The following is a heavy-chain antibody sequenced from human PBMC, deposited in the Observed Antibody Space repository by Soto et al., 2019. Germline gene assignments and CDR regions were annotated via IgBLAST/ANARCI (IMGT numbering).Heavy chain of an antibody. J-gene: IGHJ6*02. V-gene: IGHV3-48*04. D-gene: IGHD3-10*01. CDR2: ISSSGSTI. CDR3: AGGGLLLWFGESGMDV. Sequence: EVQLVESGGGLVKPGGSLRLSCAASGFTFSNAWMSWVRQAPGKGLEWVSYISSSGSTIYYADSVKGRFTISRDNAKNSLYLQMNSLRAEDTAVYYCAGGGLLLWFGESGMDVWGQGTTVTVSS. CDR1: GFTFSNAW.